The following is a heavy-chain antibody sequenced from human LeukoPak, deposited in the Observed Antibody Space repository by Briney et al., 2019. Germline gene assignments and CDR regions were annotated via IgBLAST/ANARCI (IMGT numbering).Heavy chain of an antibody. V-gene: IGHV1-2*04. Sequence: GASVKVSCKASGYTFTGYYMHWVRQAPGQGLEWMGWINPNSGGTNYAQKFQGWVTMTRDTSISTAYMELSRLRSDDTAVYYCARGALLRYFDWLLEWGPNWFDPWGQGTLVTVSS. CDR1: GYTFTGYY. CDR3: ARGALLRYFDWLLEWGPNWFDP. CDR2: INPNSGGT. J-gene: IGHJ5*02. D-gene: IGHD3-9*01.